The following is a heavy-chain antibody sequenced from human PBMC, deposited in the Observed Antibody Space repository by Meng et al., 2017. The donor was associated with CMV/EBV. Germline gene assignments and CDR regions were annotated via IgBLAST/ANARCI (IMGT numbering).Heavy chain of an antibody. D-gene: IGHD3-10*01. CDR2: IYYSGST. Sequence: QPAPQDAGPGLVKPSETLSLTCTVSGGSISSSSYYWGWIRQPPGKGLEWIGSIYYSGSTYYNPSLKSRVTISVDTSENQFSLKLSSVTAADTAVYYCVTWLWFGELSGYYFDYWGQGTLVTVSS. V-gene: IGHV4-39*07. CDR3: VTWLWFGELSGYYFDY. J-gene: IGHJ4*02. CDR1: GGSISSSSYY.